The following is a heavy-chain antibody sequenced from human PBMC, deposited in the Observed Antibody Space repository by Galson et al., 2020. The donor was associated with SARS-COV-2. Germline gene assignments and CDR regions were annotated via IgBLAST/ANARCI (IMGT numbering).Heavy chain of an antibody. V-gene: IGHV3-74*01. Sequence: GGSMRPASAPYGFTLSSESTVCDSPAQGNGLGWVSRINSDGSSTNYTDSVKGRFTISRDNAKNTMYLQMNSQRAEDTAVYYCARWHSSGWDMWGQGTMGAVSS. CDR1: GFTLSSES. CDR3: ARWHSSGWDM. J-gene: IGHJ3*02. D-gene: IGHD6-19*01. CDR2: INSDGSST.